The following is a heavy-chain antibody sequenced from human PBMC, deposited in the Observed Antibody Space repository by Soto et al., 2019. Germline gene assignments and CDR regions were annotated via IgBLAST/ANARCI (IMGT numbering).Heavy chain of an antibody. V-gene: IGHV3-30*18. D-gene: IGHD2-15*01. CDR2: ISFDESNK. J-gene: IGHJ4*02. CDR3: AKDYLEVVADYYFDY. Sequence: GGSLRLSCAASGFTFSDYGMHWVRQAPGKGLEWVALISFDESNKYYADSVEGRFTISRDNSKNTLYLQMNSLRAEDTAVYYCAKDYLEVVADYYFDYWGQGTLVTVSS. CDR1: GFTFSDYG.